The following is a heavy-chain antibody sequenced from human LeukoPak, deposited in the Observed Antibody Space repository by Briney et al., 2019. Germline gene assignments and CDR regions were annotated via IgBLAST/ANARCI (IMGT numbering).Heavy chain of an antibody. CDR3: ARATDSNGWLFDY. CDR2: INYSGST. Sequence: PSETLSLTCTVSGGSISNYCWSWIRQPPGKGLEWIGYINYSGSTNYNPSLKSRVTISVDTSRNQFSLKLTSVTAADTAVYYCARATDSNGWLFDYWGQGTLVTVSS. D-gene: IGHD6-19*01. V-gene: IGHV4-59*01. J-gene: IGHJ4*02. CDR1: GGSISNYC.